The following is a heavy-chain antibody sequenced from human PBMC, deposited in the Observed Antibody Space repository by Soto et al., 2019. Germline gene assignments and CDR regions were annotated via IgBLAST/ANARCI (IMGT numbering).Heavy chain of an antibody. J-gene: IGHJ4*02. Sequence: GGSLRLSCAASGFTFSNYAMSWVRQAPGKGLEWVSTISGRGGNTYYAGSVKGRFTISRDNSRNTLYLQMDSLRVEDSAVYSCAKAGCSGGTCYLYYFDYWGQGALVTVSS. V-gene: IGHV3-23*01. CDR1: GFTFSNYA. D-gene: IGHD2-15*01. CDR2: ISGRGGNT. CDR3: AKAGCSGGTCYLYYFDY.